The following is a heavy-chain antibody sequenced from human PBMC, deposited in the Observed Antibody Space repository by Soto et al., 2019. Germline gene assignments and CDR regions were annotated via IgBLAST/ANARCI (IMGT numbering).Heavy chain of an antibody. D-gene: IGHD3-10*01. CDR3: AKDRRRGDYYYYGMDV. V-gene: IGHV3-23*01. J-gene: IGHJ6*04. Sequence: PGGSLRLSCAASGFTFSSYAMSWVRQAPGKGLEWISAISGSGGSTYYADSVQGGFTISRDNSKNTLYLQMNSLRAEDTAVYYCAKDRRRGDYYYYGMDVWGRGTTVIVSS. CDR2: ISGSGGST. CDR1: GFTFSSYA.